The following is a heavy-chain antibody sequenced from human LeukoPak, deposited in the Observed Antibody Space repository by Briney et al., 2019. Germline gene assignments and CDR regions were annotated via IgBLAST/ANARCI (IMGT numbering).Heavy chain of an antibody. Sequence: ASVKVSCKASAYTXTGYYMRWVRQAPGQGLEWMGWINPDSGGTNYAQKFQGRVTMTRDTSISTAYMEVSRLRSDDTAVYYCAREGSGWYGNFDYWGQGTLVTVSS. D-gene: IGHD6-19*01. V-gene: IGHV1-2*02. J-gene: IGHJ4*02. CDR2: INPDSGGT. CDR3: AREGSGWYGNFDY. CDR1: AYTXTGYY.